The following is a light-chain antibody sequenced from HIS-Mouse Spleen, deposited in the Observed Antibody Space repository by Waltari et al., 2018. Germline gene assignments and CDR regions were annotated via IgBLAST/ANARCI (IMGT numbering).Light chain of an antibody. CDR2: DDS. CDR3: QVWDSSSDHVV. CDR1: NIGSKS. J-gene: IGLJ2*01. Sequence: SYVLTQPPSVSVAPGKTARITCGGNNIGSKSVHWYQQKPGQAPVLVVYDDSDRPSGVPERLSGSNSGNAATLNISRVEAGDEADYYCQVWDSSSDHVVFGGGTKLTVL. V-gene: IGLV3-21*03.